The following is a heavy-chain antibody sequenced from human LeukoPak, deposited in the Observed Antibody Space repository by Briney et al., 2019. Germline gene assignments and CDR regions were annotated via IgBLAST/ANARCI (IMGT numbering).Heavy chain of an antibody. J-gene: IGHJ4*02. Sequence: PGGSLRLSCAASGFTVSSNYMSWVRQAPGKGLEWVSVIYSGGSTYYADSVKGRFTISRDNSKNTLYLQMNSLRAEDTAVYYCARVQAVAGYYFDYWGQGTLVTVSS. CDR1: GFTVSSNY. V-gene: IGHV3-53*01. D-gene: IGHD2-15*01. CDR2: IYSGGST. CDR3: ARVQAVAGYYFDY.